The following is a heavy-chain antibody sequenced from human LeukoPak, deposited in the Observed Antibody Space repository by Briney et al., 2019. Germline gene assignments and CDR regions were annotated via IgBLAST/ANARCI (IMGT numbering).Heavy chain of an antibody. CDR1: GFTLSSSYA. D-gene: IGHD2-2*01. CDR3: AKSHSVVPRTGTDY. CDR2: ISGSGGST. J-gene: IGHJ4*02. V-gene: IGHV3-23*01. Sequence: GGSLRLSCAASGFTLSSSYAMSWVRQAPGKGLEWFSAISGSGGSTYYADSVKGRFTISRDNSKNTLYLQMNSLRAEDTAVYYCAKSHSVVPRTGTDYWGQGTLVTVSS.